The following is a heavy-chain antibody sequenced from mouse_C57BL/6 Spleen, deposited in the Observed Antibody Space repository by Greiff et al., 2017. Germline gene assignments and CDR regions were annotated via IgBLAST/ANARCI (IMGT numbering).Heavy chain of an antibody. CDR2: INPGSGGT. V-gene: IGHV1-54*01. CDR1: GYAFTNYL. Sequence: VQLKESGAELVRPGTSVKVSCKASGYAFTNYLIEWVKQRPGQGLEWIGVINPGSGGTNYNEKFKGKATLTADKSSSTAYMQLSSLTSEDSAVYFCARVDYGSSYGWYFDVWGTGTTVTVSS. CDR3: ARVDYGSSYGWYFDV. J-gene: IGHJ1*03. D-gene: IGHD1-1*01.